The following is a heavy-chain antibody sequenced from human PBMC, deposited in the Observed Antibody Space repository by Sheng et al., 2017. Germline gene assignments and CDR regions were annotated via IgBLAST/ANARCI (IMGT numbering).Heavy chain of an antibody. Sequence: DVQLVESGGGLVQPGGSLRLSCAASGFRFSSYAMSWVRQAPGKGLEWVSYISGSDSNTIYADSVKGRFTMFRDNSKDTVYLQMSSLRVEDTAIYYCAKDRWADACNYDSWGQGTLVTVSS. CDR1: GFRFSSYA. CDR2: ISGSDSNT. D-gene: IGHD2-2*01. V-gene: IGHV3-23*04. CDR3: AKDRWADACNYDS. J-gene: IGHJ5*01.